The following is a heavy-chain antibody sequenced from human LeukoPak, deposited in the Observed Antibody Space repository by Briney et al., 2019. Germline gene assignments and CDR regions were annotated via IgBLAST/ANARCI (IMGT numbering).Heavy chain of an antibody. Sequence: PGGSLRLSSAASGFTFSSYEMNWVRQAPGKGLEWISYISGGGSTIYYADSVKGRFTISRDNAKNSLYLQMNSLRAEDTAVYYCARDRYYGSGIFDYWGQGTLSTVSS. CDR3: ARDRYYGSGIFDY. CDR1: GFTFSSYE. J-gene: IGHJ4*02. CDR2: ISGGGSTI. D-gene: IGHD3-10*01. V-gene: IGHV3-48*03.